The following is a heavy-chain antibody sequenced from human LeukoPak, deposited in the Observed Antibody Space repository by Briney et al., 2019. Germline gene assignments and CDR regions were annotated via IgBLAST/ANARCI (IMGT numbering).Heavy chain of an antibody. J-gene: IGHJ4*02. CDR1: GFTFSSHW. V-gene: IGHV3-7*01. D-gene: IGHD1-26*01. Sequence: PGGSLGLSCAASGFTFSSHWMGWVRQAPGKGLEWVANIKQDGGEKYYVDHVKGRFTISRDNAKNSPDLQMNSLRAEDTALYYCARIRWAGGTWAFDYWGQGTLVTVSS. CDR2: IKQDGGEK. CDR3: ARIRWAGGTWAFDY.